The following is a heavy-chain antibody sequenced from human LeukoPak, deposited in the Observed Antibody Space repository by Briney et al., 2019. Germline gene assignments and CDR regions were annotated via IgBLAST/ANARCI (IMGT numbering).Heavy chain of an antibody. CDR1: GGSISSGGYY. D-gene: IGHD3-3*01. Sequence: TSQTLSLTCTVSGGSISSGGYYWSWIRQHPGKGLEWIGYIYYSGSTYYNPSLKSRVTISVDTSKNQFSLKLSSVTAADTAVYYCARDPQYYDFWSGLRNYYGMDVWGQGTTVTVSS. V-gene: IGHV4-31*03. CDR2: IYYSGST. J-gene: IGHJ6*02. CDR3: ARDPQYYDFWSGLRNYYGMDV.